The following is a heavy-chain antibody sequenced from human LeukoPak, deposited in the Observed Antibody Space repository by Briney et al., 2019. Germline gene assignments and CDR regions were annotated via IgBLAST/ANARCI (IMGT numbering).Heavy chain of an antibody. CDR2: TKQDGSEK. CDR3: ARDSAGNDY. CDR1: GFTFSTYW. V-gene: IGHV3-7*01. J-gene: IGHJ4*02. D-gene: IGHD6-13*01. Sequence: HPGGSLRLSCEASGFTFSTYWMSWVRQAPGKGLEWVANTKQDGSEKYYVDSVKGRFTISRDNAKNSLYLQMNSLRAEDTAMYYCARDSAGNDYWGQGTLVTVSS.